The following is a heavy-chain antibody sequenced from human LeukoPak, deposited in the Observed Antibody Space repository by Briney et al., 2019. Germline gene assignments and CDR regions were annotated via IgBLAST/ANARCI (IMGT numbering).Heavy chain of an antibody. CDR1: GFTFSNAW. CDR2: IKSKTDGGTT. CDR3: TTSFYGDYRYFDY. Sequence: GGSLRLSCAASGFTFSNAWMSWVRQAPGKGLEWVVRIKSKTDGGTTDYAAPVKGRFTISRDDSKNTLYLQMNSLKTEDTAVYYCTTSFYGDYRYFDYWGQGTLVTVSS. V-gene: IGHV3-15*01. J-gene: IGHJ4*02. D-gene: IGHD4-17*01.